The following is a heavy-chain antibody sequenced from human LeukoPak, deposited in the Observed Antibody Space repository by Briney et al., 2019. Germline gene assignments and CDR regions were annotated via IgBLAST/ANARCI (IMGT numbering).Heavy chain of an antibody. CDR1: GYTFTSYG. CDR3: ARNRRGSGWYYFDY. CDR2: ISAYNGNT. V-gene: IGHV1-18*01. J-gene: IGHJ4*02. Sequence: VASVKVSCKASGYTFTSYGISWVRQAPGQGLEWMGWISAYNGNTNYAQKLQGRDTMTTDTSTSTAYMELRSLRSDDTAVYYCARNRRGSGWYYFDYWGQGTLVTVSS. D-gene: IGHD6-19*01.